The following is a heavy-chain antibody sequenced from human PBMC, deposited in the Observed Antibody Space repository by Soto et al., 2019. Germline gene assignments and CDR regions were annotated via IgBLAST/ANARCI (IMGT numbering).Heavy chain of an antibody. J-gene: IGHJ6*02. Sequence: QVQLVQSGAEVKKPGSSVKVSCKASGGTFSSYAISWVRQAPGQGLEWMGGIIPIFGTANYAQKFQGRVKITADESTSTAYMELSSLRSEDTAVYYCARVPGYCSGGSCYRSDYYYYGMDVWGQGTTVTVSS. V-gene: IGHV1-69*01. CDR1: GGTFSSYA. D-gene: IGHD2-15*01. CDR3: ARVPGYCSGGSCYRSDYYYYGMDV. CDR2: IIPIFGTA.